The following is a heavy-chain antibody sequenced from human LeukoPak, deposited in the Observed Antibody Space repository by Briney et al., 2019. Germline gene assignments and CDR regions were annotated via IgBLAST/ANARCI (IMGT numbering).Heavy chain of an antibody. CDR3: AIHCSSTSCPG. Sequence: GGSLRLSCAASGFTFSSYSMNWVRQAPGKGLEWVSSISSSSSYIYYADSVKGRFTISRDNAKNSLYLQMNSLRAEDTAVYYCAIHCSSTSCPGWGQGTLVTVSS. D-gene: IGHD2-2*01. CDR1: GFTFSSYS. CDR2: ISSSSSYI. V-gene: IGHV3-21*01. J-gene: IGHJ4*02.